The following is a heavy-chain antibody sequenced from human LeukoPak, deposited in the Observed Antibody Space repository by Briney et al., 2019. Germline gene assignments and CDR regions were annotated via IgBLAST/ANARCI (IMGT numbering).Heavy chain of an antibody. J-gene: IGHJ1*01. CDR1: GGAISSYY. D-gene: IGHD3-22*01. V-gene: IGHV4-59*08. CDR2: IYYSGST. Sequence: KPSETLSLTCTVSGGAISSYYWSWIRQPPGQGLEWIGYIYYSGSTNYNHSLKSRVTISVDTSKNQFSLKLSSVTAADTAVYYCARGVSYYDSSGYYNEYFQHWGQGTLVTVSS. CDR3: ARGVSYYDSSGYYNEYFQH.